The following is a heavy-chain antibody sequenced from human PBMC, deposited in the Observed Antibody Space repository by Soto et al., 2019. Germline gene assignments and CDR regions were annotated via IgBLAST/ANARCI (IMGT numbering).Heavy chain of an antibody. D-gene: IGHD1-26*01. J-gene: IGHJ4*02. CDR1: GGSISSYY. V-gene: IGHV4-59*01. CDR2: IYYSGST. CDR3: ARARRGYYYFDY. Sequence: SETLSLTCTVSGGSISSYYWSWIRQPPGKGLEWIGYIYYSGSTNYNPSLKSRVTISVDTSKNQFSLKLSSVTAADTAVYYCARARRGYYYFDYWGQGTLVTVSS.